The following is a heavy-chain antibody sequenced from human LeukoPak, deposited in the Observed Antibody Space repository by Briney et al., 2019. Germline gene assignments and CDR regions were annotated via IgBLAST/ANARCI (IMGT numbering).Heavy chain of an antibody. V-gene: IGHV1-46*01. D-gene: IGHD2-2*02. CDR1: GYTFTSYY. J-gene: IGHJ6*02. CDR2: INPSGGST. CDR3: ARGHCSSTSCYTVGILADV. Sequence: ASVKVSCKASGYTFTSYYMHWVRQAPGQGLEWMGIINPSGGSTSYAQKFQGRVTMTRDTSTSTVYMELSSLRSEDTAVYYCARGHCSSTSCYTVGILADVWGQGTTVTASS.